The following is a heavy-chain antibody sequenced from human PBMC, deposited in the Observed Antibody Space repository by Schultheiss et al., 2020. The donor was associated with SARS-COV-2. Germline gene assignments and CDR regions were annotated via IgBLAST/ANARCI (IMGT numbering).Heavy chain of an antibody. CDR2: ISAYNGNT. V-gene: IGHV1-18*01. Sequence: ASVKVSCKASGGTFSSYAISWVRQAPGQGLEWMGWISAYNGNTNYAQKLQGRVTMTTDTSTSTAYMELRSLRSDDTAVYYCARSNDYSNYGWFDPWGQGTLVTVSS. CDR1: GGTFSSYA. CDR3: ARSNDYSNYGWFDP. D-gene: IGHD4-11*01. J-gene: IGHJ5*02.